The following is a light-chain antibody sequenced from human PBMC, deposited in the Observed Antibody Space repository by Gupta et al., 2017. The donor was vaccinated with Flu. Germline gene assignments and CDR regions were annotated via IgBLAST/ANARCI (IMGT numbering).Light chain of an antibody. CDR1: NMGRKS. CDR3: QVWDTSSDHVV. Sequence: PGQTARITWGGKNMGRKSVHWYQQKPGRAPVLVVHDDSARPSGIPERFSGSNSGNTATLTISRVEAGDEADYYCQVWDTSSDHVVFGGGTKLTVL. V-gene: IGLV3-21*02. J-gene: IGLJ2*01. CDR2: DDS.